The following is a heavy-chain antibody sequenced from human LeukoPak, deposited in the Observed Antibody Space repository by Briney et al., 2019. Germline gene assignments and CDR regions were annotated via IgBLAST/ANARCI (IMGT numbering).Heavy chain of an antibody. CDR3: AREALGRYYLYL. CDR1: GFTVSSNY. Sequence: PGGSLRLSCVASGFTVSSNYMSWVSQAPGKGLEWVSAAYRGGSTYYANSGTGRLAIPRDNSKNPLYLQMTSVRAEDTAVYCCAREALGRYYLYLWGRGTLVTVSS. CDR2: AYRGGST. V-gene: IGHV3-66*01. J-gene: IGHJ2*01. D-gene: IGHD7-27*01.